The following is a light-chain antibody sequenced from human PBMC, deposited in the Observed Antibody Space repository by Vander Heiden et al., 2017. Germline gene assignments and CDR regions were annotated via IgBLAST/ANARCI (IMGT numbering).Light chain of an antibody. CDR3: PPCSRTPCP. Sequence: DIQMTQSPSSLSASVGDRVTITCRASQSISSYLNWYQQKPGKAPKLLIYAASSLQIGVPSIFHFTRSLPSFPLSIPLLLPSSFSPSSCPPCSRTPCPFGQGTNVEI. V-gene: IGKV1-39*01. CDR2: AAS. CDR1: QSISSY. J-gene: IGKJ1*01.